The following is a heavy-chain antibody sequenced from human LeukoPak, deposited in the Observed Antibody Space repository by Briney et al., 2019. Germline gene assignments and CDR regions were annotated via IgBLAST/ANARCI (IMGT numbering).Heavy chain of an antibody. CDR1: GFTFSSYW. CDR3: ATRSSYSSGWYAGYFDL. CDR2: IKQDGSEK. V-gene: IGHV3-7*01. D-gene: IGHD6-19*01. Sequence: PGGSPRLSCAASGFTFSSYWMSWVRQAPGKGLEWVANIKQDGSEKYYVDSVKGRFTISRDNAKNSLYLQMNSLRAEDTAVYYCATRSSYSSGWYAGYFDLWGRGTLVTVSS. J-gene: IGHJ2*01.